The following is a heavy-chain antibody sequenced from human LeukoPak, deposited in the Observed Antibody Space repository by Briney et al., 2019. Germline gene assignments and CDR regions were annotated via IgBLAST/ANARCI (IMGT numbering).Heavy chain of an antibody. CDR3: ARSYASGSYPY. CDR1: GGSVSSGSYY. D-gene: IGHD3-10*01. V-gene: IGHV4-61*01. J-gene: IGHJ4*02. CDR2: IYSSGST. Sequence: SETLSLTCTVSGGSVSSGSYYWSWTRQPPGKGLEWIGYIYSSGSTNYNPSLKSRVTISVDASKTQFSLKLSSVTAADTAVYYCARSYASGSYPYWGQGTLVTGSS.